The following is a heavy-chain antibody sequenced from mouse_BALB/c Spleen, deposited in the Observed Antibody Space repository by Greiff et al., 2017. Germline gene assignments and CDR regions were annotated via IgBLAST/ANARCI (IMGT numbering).Heavy chain of an antibody. CDR3: ARPTTVVAFDY. Sequence: EVKLVESGGGLVQPGGSLKLSCAASGFTFSSYTMSWVRQTPEKRLEWVAYISSGSSTIYYADTVKGRFTISRDNPKNTLFLQMTSLRSEDTAMYYCARPTTVVAFDYWGQGTTLTVSS. CDR2: ISSGSSTI. CDR1: GFTFSSYT. D-gene: IGHD1-1*01. V-gene: IGHV5-12-2*01. J-gene: IGHJ2*01.